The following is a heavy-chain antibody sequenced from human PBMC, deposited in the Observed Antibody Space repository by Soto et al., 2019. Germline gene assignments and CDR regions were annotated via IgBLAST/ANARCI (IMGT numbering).Heavy chain of an antibody. CDR1: GGSISSNSHY. CDR3: XXXXXXXXXXXXX. CDR2: IYYSGST. J-gene: IGHJ4*02. Sequence: QLQLQESGPGLVKPSETLSLTCTVSGGSISSNSHYWGWIRQPPGKGLEWIGSIYYSGSTYYNPSLKSRVTISVDTSKNXFSXXXXXXXXXXXXXXXXXXXXXXXXXXXXXWGQGTLV. V-gene: IGHV4-39*01.